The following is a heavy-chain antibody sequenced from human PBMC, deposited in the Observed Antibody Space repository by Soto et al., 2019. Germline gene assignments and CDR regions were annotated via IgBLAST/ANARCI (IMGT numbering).Heavy chain of an antibody. V-gene: IGHV5-51*01. CDR3: AGGGVRGVITRTRDYYGMDV. CDR1: GYSFTSYW. J-gene: IGHJ6*02. Sequence: GESLKISCKGSGYSFTSYWIGWVRQMPGKGLEWLVIFYPGDSDTRFSPSFQGQVTISADKSISTAYLQWSSLKASDTAMYYCAGGGVRGVITRTRDYYGMDVWGQGTTVTVSS. D-gene: IGHD3-10*01. CDR2: FYPGDSDT.